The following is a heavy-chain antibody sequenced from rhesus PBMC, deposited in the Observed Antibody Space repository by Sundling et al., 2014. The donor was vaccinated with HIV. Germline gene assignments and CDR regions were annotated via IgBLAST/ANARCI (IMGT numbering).Heavy chain of an antibody. CDR2: TNTGGGSP. CDR1: GFTLSSYG. J-gene: IGHJ6*01. Sequence: EVQLVESGGGLVQPGRSLRLSCAASGFTLSSYGMSWVRQAPGKGLEWVSGTNTGGGSPWYRDSVKGRFTISKENAKNTGFLQMDSLRPEDTAVYYCAAGYSYTYYGLDSWGQGVVVTVSS. CDR3: AAGYSYTYYGLDS. D-gene: IGHD3-3*01. V-gene: IGHV3-8*01.